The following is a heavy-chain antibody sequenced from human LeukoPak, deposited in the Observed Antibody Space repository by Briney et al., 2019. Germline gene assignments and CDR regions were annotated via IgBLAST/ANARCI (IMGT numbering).Heavy chain of an antibody. D-gene: IGHD1-1*01. V-gene: IGHV3-23*01. CDR2: IRGGGEK. J-gene: IGHJ4*02. CDR3: AKANWVSNADAVW. CDR1: GFSFSIYA. Sequence: GGSLRLSCAASGFSFSIYAMSWVRQAPARGPEWVSCIRGGGEKLYADAVKGRFTLSRDASSNTVYLQLNNLRVEDTAIYYCAKANWVSNADAVWWGQGTQVTVSS.